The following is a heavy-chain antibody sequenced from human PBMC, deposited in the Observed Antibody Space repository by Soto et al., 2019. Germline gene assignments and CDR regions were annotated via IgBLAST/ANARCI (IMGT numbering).Heavy chain of an antibody. D-gene: IGHD6-13*01. CDR1: GGSISSSSYY. J-gene: IGHJ5*02. V-gene: IGHV4-39*07. Sequence: SETLSLTCTVSGGSISSSSYYWGWIRQPPGKGLEWIGSIYYSGSTYYNPSLKSRVTISVDTSKNQFSLKLSSVTAADTAVYYCSRGSVSSRYFRLAPWGQGTLVTVSS. CDR2: IYYSGST. CDR3: SRGSVSSRYFRLAP.